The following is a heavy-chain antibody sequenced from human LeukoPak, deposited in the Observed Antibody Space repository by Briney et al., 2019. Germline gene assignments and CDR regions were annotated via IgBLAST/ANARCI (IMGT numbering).Heavy chain of an antibody. D-gene: IGHD5-24*01. J-gene: IGHJ4*02. CDR2: IYSGGIT. CDR1: GFTVGSNY. CDR3: ARTFVSGDGYKVGYFDY. Sequence: PGGSLRLSCAAPGFTVGSNYLSWVRQAPGKGLEWVSIIYSGGITFYADSVKGRFTISRDNSKNTLYLQMNSLTAEDTAVYYCARTFVSGDGYKVGYFDYWGQGTQVTVSS. V-gene: IGHV3-53*01.